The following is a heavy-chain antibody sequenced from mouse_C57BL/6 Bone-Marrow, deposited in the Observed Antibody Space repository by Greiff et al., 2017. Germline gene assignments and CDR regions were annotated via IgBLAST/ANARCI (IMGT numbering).Heavy chain of an antibody. V-gene: IGHV1-81*01. J-gene: IGHJ1*03. CDR3: ARLEGLRRTFYWYFDV. CDR2: IYPRSGNT. CDR1: GYTFTSYS. Sequence: QVQLQQSGAELARPGASVKLSCKASGYTFTSYSISWVKQRTGQGLEWIGEIYPRSGNTYYNEKFKGKATLTADKSSSTAYMELRSLTSEDSAVYFCARLEGLRRTFYWYFDVWGTGTTVTVSS. D-gene: IGHD2-4*01.